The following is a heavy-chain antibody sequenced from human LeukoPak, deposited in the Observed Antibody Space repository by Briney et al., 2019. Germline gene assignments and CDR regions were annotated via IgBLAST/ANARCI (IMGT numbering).Heavy chain of an antibody. V-gene: IGHV4-38-2*02. CDR1: GYSISSGYY. CDR3: ARGYTSGWSPALDI. D-gene: IGHD6-19*01. CDR2: IDHSGST. J-gene: IGHJ3*02. Sequence: SETLSLTCTVSGYSISSGYYWGWIRQPPGKGLEWTGSIDHSGSTYYNPSLKSRITISIDTSKNQFSLKLSSVTAADTAVYYCARGYTSGWSPALDIWGQGTMVTVSS.